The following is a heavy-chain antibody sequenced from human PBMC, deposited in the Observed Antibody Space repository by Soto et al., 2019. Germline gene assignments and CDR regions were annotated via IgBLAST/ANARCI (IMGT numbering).Heavy chain of an antibody. Sequence: GGSLRLSCAASGFTFSSYWMSWVRQAPGKGLEWVANIKQDGSEKYYVDSVKGRFTISRDNAKNSLYLQMNSLRAEDTAVYYCARFVMSTYSSGWNYYYYYGMDVWGQGTTVTVSS. CDR1: GFTFSSYW. V-gene: IGHV3-7*01. D-gene: IGHD6-19*01. CDR2: IKQDGSEK. CDR3: ARFVMSTYSSGWNYYYYYGMDV. J-gene: IGHJ6*02.